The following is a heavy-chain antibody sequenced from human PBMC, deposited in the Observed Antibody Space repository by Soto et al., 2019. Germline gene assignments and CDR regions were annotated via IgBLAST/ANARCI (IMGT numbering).Heavy chain of an antibody. CDR2: ISSTTNYI. CDR1: GFTFTRYX. Sequence: EXXLVESGGXXVKPGGSLRLXCAASGFTFTRYXXNXXXXXXGKGLEWVSSISSTTNYIYYGDSMKGRFTISRDNAKNSLYLEMNSLRAEDTAVYYCARDSEDLTSNFDYWGQGTLVTVSS. J-gene: IGHJ4*02. CDR3: ARDSEDLTSNFDY. V-gene: IGHV3-21*06.